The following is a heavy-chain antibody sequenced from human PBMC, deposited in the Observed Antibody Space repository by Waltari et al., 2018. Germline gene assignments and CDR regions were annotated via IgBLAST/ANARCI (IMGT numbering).Heavy chain of an antibody. D-gene: IGHD6-19*01. Sequence: EVQLLESGGGLVQPGGSLRLSCSASGFIFSGFAMTWVRQAPGQGREWVSGIDANGAATYYADSVKGRFTISRDNSKNTLYLQMNSLRAGDTATYYCAKGIYSAGWYAGVDSWGQGTVVTVSS. CDR1: GFIFSGFA. V-gene: IGHV3-23*01. J-gene: IGHJ4*02. CDR2: IDANGAAT. CDR3: AKGIYSAGWYAGVDS.